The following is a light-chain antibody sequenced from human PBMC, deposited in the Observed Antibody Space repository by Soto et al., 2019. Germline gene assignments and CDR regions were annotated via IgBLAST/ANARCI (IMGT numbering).Light chain of an antibody. CDR2: CAS. CDR1: QSVSSSY. Sequence: EIVLTQSPGTLSLSPGERATLSCRASQSVSSSYLAWYQQKPGQAPRLLIYCASSRATGIPDRFSGSVSGTDFTLTISRLEPEDIAVYYCQQYGSSPLSFGGGTKVEIK. V-gene: IGKV3-20*01. CDR3: QQYGSSPLS. J-gene: IGKJ4*02.